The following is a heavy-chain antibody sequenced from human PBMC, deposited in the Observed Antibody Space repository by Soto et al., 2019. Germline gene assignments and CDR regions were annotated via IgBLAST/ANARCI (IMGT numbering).Heavy chain of an antibody. Sequence: ASVKVSCKASGYIFTSYYIHWVRQAPGQGLEWMGWINPFDGSRMFAQSFQGRVTMTRDTSTSTVYMEVSSLRSEDTAVYYCARVNYSNLESYYYGMDVWGKGTTVTVSS. CDR1: GYIFTSYY. CDR3: ARVNYSNLESYYYGMDV. V-gene: IGHV1-46*01. J-gene: IGHJ6*04. D-gene: IGHD4-4*01. CDR2: INPFDGSR.